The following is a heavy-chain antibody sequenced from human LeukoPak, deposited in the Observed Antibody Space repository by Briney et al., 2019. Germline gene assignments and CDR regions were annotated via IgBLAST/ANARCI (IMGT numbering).Heavy chain of an antibody. J-gene: IGHJ4*02. V-gene: IGHV3-15*01. CDR2: IKSKTDGGTT. CDR3: AVGYSGYEFDY. D-gene: IGHD5-12*01. Sequence: PGGSLRLSCAASGFTFSNAWMSWVRQAPGKGLEWVGRIKSKTDGGTTDYAAPVKGRFTISRDNSKNTLYLQMNSLRAEDTAVYYCAVGYSGYEFDYWGQGTLVTVSS. CDR1: GFTFSNAW.